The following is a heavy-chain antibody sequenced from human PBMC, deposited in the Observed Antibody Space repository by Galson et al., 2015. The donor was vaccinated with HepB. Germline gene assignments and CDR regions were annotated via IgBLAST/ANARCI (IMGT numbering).Heavy chain of an antibody. CDR3: AKEWDSSGWPFDY. CDR1: GFTFSSYA. D-gene: IGHD6-19*01. CDR2: ISGSGGST. Sequence: SLRLSCAASGFTFSSYAMSWVRQAPGKGLEWVSAISGSGGSTYYADSVKGRFTISRDNSKNTLYLQMNSLRAEDTAIYYCAKEWDSSGWPFDYWGQGTLVTVSS. V-gene: IGHV3-23*01. J-gene: IGHJ4*02.